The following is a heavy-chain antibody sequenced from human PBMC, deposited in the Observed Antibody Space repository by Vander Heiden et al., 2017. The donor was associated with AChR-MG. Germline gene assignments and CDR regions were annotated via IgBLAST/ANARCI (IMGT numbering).Heavy chain of an antibody. V-gene: IGHV3-30*18. D-gene: IGHD6-19*01. CDR1: GFPFSSYG. Sequence: QVQLVESGGGVVQPGRSLRLSCAASGFPFSSYGMHWVRQAPGKGLEWVAVISYDGSNKYYADSVKGRFTISRDNSKNTLYLQMNSLRAEDTAVYYCAKAIAVAGTGDYWGQGTLVTVSS. CDR2: ISYDGSNK. CDR3: AKAIAVAGTGDY. J-gene: IGHJ4*02.